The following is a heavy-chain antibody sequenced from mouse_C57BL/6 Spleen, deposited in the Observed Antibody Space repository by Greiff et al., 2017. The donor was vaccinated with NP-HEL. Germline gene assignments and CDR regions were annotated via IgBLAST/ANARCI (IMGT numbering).Heavy chain of an antibody. CDR2: INPSNGGT. D-gene: IGHD1-1*01. V-gene: IGHV1-53*01. Sequence: QVQLQQSGTELVKPGASVKLSCKASGYTFTSYWMHWVKQRPGQGLEWIGIINPSNGGTNYTEKFKSKATLTVDKSSSTAYMQLSRLTSEDAAVYYCASLYYRCDYWGQGTTLTVSS. J-gene: IGHJ2*01. CDR1: GYTFTSYW. CDR3: ASLYYRCDY.